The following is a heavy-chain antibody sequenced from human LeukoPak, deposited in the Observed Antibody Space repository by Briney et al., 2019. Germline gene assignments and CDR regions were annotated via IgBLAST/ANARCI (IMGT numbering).Heavy chain of an antibody. CDR2: IYYSGST. J-gene: IGHJ4*02. D-gene: IGHD6-19*01. CDR1: GGSVSSGSYY. V-gene: IGHV4-31*02. Sequence: SETLSLTCSVSGGSVSSGSYYWSWIRQHPGKGLEWIGYIYYSGSTYYNPSLKSRVTISVDTSKNQFSLKLSSVTAADTAVYYCARDRAVAGYYFDYWGQGTLVTVSS. CDR3: ARDRAVAGYYFDY.